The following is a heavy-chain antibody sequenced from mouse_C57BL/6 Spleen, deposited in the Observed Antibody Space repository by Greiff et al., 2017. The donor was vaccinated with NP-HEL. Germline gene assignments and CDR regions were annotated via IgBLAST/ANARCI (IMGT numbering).Heavy chain of an antibody. D-gene: IGHD1-1*01. CDR1: GYTFTSYW. V-gene: IGHV1-64*01. Sequence: VQLQQPGAELVKPGASVKFSCKASGYTFTSYWMHWVKQRPGQGLEWIGKINPNSGSTNYNEKFKSRATLTIDKSSSTAYMQLSSLTSEDSAVYYCARGEYYCGSRCDLDYWGQGTSVTVSS. J-gene: IGHJ4*01. CDR2: INPNSGST. CDR3: ARGEYYCGSRCDLDY.